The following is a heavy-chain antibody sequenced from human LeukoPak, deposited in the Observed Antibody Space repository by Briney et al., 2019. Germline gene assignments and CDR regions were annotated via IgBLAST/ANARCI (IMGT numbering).Heavy chain of an antibody. Sequence: SVEVSCKASGGTFSRYAFSWVRQAPGQGLEWMGRIIPTLEIANYAQKFQGRVTLTADKSTTTAYMELSSLRSEDTAVYYCARGTWEPRTYFDYWGQGTLVTVSS. CDR3: ARGTWEPRTYFDY. D-gene: IGHD1-26*01. CDR1: GGTFSRYA. CDR2: IIPTLEIA. J-gene: IGHJ4*02. V-gene: IGHV1-69*04.